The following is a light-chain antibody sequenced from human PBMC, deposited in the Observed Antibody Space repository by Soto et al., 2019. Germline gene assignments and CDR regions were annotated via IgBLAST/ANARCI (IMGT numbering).Light chain of an antibody. CDR3: CSYAGRYTYV. CDR2: DVS. V-gene: IGLV2-11*01. J-gene: IGLJ1*01. CDR1: SSDVGGYDY. Sequence: QSALTRPRSVSGSPGQSVTISCTGTSSDVGGYDYVSWYQQHPGKAPKVMIYDVSKRPSGVPDRFSGSKSGNTASLTISGLQAEDEADYYCCSYAGRYTYVFGSGTKVTVL.